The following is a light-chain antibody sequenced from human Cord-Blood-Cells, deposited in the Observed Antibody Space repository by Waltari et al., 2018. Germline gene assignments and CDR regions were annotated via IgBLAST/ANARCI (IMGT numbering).Light chain of an antibody. Sequence: DIQMNPSPSSLSASVGDRVTITCRASPSISSYLNWYQQKPGKAPKLLIYSASSLQSGVPSRFSGSGSATDYTLTISNLLPDDFTTYYYQQSYSSPYTFGQGTKLEIK. CDR3: QQSYSSPYT. J-gene: IGKJ2*01. CDR1: PSISSY. CDR2: SAS. V-gene: IGKV1-39*01.